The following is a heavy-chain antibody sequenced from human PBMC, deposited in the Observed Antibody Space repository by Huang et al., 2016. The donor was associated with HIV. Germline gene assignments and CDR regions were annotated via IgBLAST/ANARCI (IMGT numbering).Heavy chain of an antibody. CDR3: ARDPHVFVAGPFFDC. J-gene: IGHJ4*02. D-gene: IGHD3-10*02. CDR1: GYTFTNFA. V-gene: IGHV1-3*04. Sequence: QVQLVQSGAEVKKPGASVKVSCKASGYTFTNFAMHWVRQAPGQRLEWMGWIDTDKSDTEYSQRFQGRLAITRDTSASTAYMELSSLRSEDTAVYYCARDPHVFVAGPFFDCWGQGTLVTVSS. CDR2: IDTDKSDT.